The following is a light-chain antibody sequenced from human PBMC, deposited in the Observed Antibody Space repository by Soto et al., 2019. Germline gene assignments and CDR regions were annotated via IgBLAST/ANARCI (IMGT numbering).Light chain of an antibody. V-gene: IGKV3-15*01. CDR3: HQYSNWPFT. Sequence: EIVMTQSPATLSVSPGERATLSCRASQSISRNLAWYQQKAGQAPRLLIYGASTRATGFPARFSGSGSGTEFTLTISSLQSEDVAVYHCHQYSNWPFTFGGGTKVEIK. CDR2: GAS. CDR1: QSISRN. J-gene: IGKJ4*01.